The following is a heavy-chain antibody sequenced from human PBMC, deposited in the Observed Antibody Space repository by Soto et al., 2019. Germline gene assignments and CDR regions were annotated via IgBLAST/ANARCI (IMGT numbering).Heavy chain of an antibody. CDR2: IIPILGIA. Sequence: QVQLVQSGAEVKKPGSSVKVSCKASGGTFSSYTISWVRQAPGQGLEWMGRIIPILGIANYAQKFQGRATITADKSTSTAYMELSSLRSEDTAVYYCAGRYCGSYGEPDYWVQGTLVTVSS. CDR3: AGRYCGSYGEPDY. CDR1: GGTFSSYT. J-gene: IGHJ4*02. D-gene: IGHD1-26*01. V-gene: IGHV1-69*02.